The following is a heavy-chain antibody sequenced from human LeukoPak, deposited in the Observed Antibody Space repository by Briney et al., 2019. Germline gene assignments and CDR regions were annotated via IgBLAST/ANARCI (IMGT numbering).Heavy chain of an antibody. D-gene: IGHD3-22*01. J-gene: IGHJ6*03. V-gene: IGHV4-61*02. CDR3: AREGTYYYDSSGREYYYYYYYMDV. Sequence: SETLSLTCTGSGGSISSGSYYWSWIRQPAGKGLEWIVRIYTSGSTNYNPSLKSRVTISVDTSKNQFSLKLSSVTAADTAVYYCAREGTYYYDSSGREYYYYYYYMDVGGKGTTVTVSS. CDR1: GGSISSGSYY. CDR2: IYTSGST.